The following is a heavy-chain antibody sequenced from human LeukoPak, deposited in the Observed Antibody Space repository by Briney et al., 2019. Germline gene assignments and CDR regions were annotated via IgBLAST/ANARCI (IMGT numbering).Heavy chain of an antibody. CDR2: IYHSGST. D-gene: IGHD3-16*01. V-gene: IGHV4-38-2*02. J-gene: IGHJ5*02. CDR3: ARNSYGHLNWFDP. CDR1: GYSISSGYY. Sequence: PSETLSLTCTVSGYSISSGYYWGWIRQPPGKGLEWIGSIYHSGSTYYNPSLKSRVTISLDTSNNQFSLRLSSVTAADTAMYYCARNSYGHLNWFDPWGQGTLVTVSS.